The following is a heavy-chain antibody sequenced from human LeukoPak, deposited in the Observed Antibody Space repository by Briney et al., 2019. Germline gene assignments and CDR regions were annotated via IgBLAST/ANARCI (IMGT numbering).Heavy chain of an antibody. D-gene: IGHD1-26*01. V-gene: IGHV4-59*01. CDR1: GGSISNYY. CDR2: IYYSGNT. CDR3: ARDEWGNNWFDP. Sequence: SETLSLTCTVSGGSISNYYWSWIRQPPGKGLEWIGYIYYSGNTDYNPSLKSRVTISIDTSKNQFSLKLSSVTAADTAVYYCARDEWGNNWFDPWGQGTLVTVSS. J-gene: IGHJ5*02.